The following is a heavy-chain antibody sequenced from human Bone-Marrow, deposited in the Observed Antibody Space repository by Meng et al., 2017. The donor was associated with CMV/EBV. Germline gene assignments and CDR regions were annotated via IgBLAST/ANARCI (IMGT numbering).Heavy chain of an antibody. Sequence: SETLSLTCTVSGGSISSSSYYWGWIRQPPGKGLEWIGSIYYSGSTYYNPSLKSRVTISVDTSKNQFSLKLSSVTAADTAVYYCARDLHYKNDITGTTEVVGWFDPWGQGNLVTVSS. CDR3: ARDLHYKNDITGTTEVVGWFDP. J-gene: IGHJ5*02. V-gene: IGHV4-39*07. D-gene: IGHD1-7*01. CDR1: GGSISSSSYY. CDR2: IYYSGST.